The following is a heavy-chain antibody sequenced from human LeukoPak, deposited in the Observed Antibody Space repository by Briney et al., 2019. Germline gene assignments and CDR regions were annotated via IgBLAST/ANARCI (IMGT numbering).Heavy chain of an antibody. CDR1: GFTFSNYW. Sequence: QTGGSLRLSCAASGFTFSNYWMSWVRQAPGKGLEYVANIKQDGSETYYVDSVKGRFTISRDSAKNSLYLQMNSLRVEDTAVYYCARDQGILFFDNWGQGTLVTVSS. J-gene: IGHJ4*02. D-gene: IGHD2-21*01. V-gene: IGHV3-7*01. CDR3: ARDQGILFFDN. CDR2: IKQDGSET.